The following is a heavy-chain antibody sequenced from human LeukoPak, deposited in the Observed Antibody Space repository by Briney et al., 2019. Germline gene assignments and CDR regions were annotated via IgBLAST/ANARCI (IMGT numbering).Heavy chain of an antibody. CDR3: ASLSHYGSGSYYTPLGYYGMDV. D-gene: IGHD3-10*01. CDR1: GFTFSSYG. Sequence: GGSLRLSCAASGFTFSSYGMHWVRQAPGKGLEWVAVIWYDGSNKYYEDSVKGRFTISRDNSKNTLYLQMNSLRAEDTAVYYCASLSHYGSGSYYTPLGYYGMDVWGQGTTVTVSS. J-gene: IGHJ6*02. V-gene: IGHV3-33*01. CDR2: IWYDGSNK.